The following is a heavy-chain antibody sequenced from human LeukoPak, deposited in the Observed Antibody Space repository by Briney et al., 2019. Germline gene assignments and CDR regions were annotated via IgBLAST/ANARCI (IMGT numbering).Heavy chain of an antibody. Sequence: GGSLRLSCAASGFTVSSNYMSWVRQAPGKGLEWVTVIYSGGSTYYADSVKGRFTISRDNSKNTLYLQMNSLRAEDTAVYYCARVIRDYFDYWGQGTLVTLSS. D-gene: IGHD2/OR15-2a*01. V-gene: IGHV3-66*02. CDR3: ARVIRDYFDY. CDR2: IYSGGST. CDR1: GFTVSSNY. J-gene: IGHJ4*02.